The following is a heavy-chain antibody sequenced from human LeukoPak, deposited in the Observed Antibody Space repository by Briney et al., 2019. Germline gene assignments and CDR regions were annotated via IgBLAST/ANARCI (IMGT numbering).Heavy chain of an antibody. CDR1: GGTFSSYA. Sequence: SVKVSCKASGGTFSSYAISWVRQAPGQGLEWMGGIIPIFGTANYAQKFQGRVTITADESTSTAYMELSSLRSEDTAVYYCAREGYCSGGSCYGRWSWFDPWGQGTLVTVSS. J-gene: IGHJ5*02. D-gene: IGHD2-15*01. CDR2: IIPIFGTA. CDR3: AREGYCSGGSCYGRWSWFDP. V-gene: IGHV1-69*13.